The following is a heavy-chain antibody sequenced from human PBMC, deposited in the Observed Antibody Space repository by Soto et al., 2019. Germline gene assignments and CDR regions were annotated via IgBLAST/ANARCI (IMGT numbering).Heavy chain of an antibody. CDR3: ASNQLINDAFDI. V-gene: IGHV4-59*01. D-gene: IGHD2-2*01. J-gene: IGHJ3*02. CDR2: IYYSGST. CDR1: GGYISSYY. Sequence: SETQSLTCTVAGGYISSYYLSWIRHPPGKGLEWIGYIYYSGSTNYNPSLKSRVTISVDTSKNQFSLKLSSVTAADTAVYYCASNQLINDAFDIWGQGTMVTVSS.